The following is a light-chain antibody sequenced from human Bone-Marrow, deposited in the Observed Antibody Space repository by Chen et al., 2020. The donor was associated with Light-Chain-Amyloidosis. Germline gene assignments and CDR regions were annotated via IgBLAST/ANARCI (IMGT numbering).Light chain of an antibody. V-gene: IGLV2-14*01. J-gene: IGLJ1*01. Sequence: QPALTHPASVSGSPGQSIHIPCTGTSSEVGSDNHGSWYQQHPDKAPKLMIYEVTNRPSWVPDRFSGSKSDNTSSLTISGLQTEDEADYFCSSYTITNTLVFGSGTRVTVL. CDR3: SSYTITNTLV. CDR1: SSEVGSDNH. CDR2: EVT.